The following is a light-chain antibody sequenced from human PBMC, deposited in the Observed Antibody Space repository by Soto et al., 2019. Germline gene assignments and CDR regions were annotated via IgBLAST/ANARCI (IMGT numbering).Light chain of an antibody. CDR3: LQDYSYPRT. V-gene: IGKV1-6*01. CDR2: AAS. CDR1: QGVRND. J-gene: IGKJ1*01. Sequence: AIQLTQSPSSLSASIGDRVTITCRASQGVRNDLAWYQQKPGKAPTVLIYAASSLQSGVPSGFSGSGSGTDFTLTINSLQPEDFATYYCLQDYSYPRTFGQGTKVEL.